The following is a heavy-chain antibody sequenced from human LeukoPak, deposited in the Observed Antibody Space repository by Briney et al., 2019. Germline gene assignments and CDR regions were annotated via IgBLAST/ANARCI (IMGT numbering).Heavy chain of an antibody. Sequence: SQTLSLTCTVSGGSISSGGYYWSWIRQHPGKGLEWIGYIYYSGSTYYNPSLKSRVTKSVDTSKNQFSLKLSSVTAADTAVYYCAREEPPLYCSSTSCPSGGWFDPWGQGTLVTVSS. CDR2: IYYSGST. CDR3: AREEPPLYCSSTSCPSGGWFDP. D-gene: IGHD2-2*01. CDR1: GGSISSGGYY. J-gene: IGHJ5*02. V-gene: IGHV4-30-4*08.